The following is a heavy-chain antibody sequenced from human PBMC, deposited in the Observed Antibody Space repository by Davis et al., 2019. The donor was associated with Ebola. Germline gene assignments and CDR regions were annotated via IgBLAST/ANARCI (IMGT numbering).Heavy chain of an antibody. CDR1: GGSFSGYY. V-gene: IGHV4-34*01. J-gene: IGHJ4*02. D-gene: IGHD1-26*01. CDR2: INHSGST. Sequence: GSLRLSCAVYGGSFSGYYWSWIRQPPGKGLEWIGEINHSGSTNYNPSLKSRVTISVDTSKNQFSLKLSSVTAADTAVYYCARSPWEYRPRFDYWGQGTLVTVSS. CDR3: ARSPWEYRPRFDY.